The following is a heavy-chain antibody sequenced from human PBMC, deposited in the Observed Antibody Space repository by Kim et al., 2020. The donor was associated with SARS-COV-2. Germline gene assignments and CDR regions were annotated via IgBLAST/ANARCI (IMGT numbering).Heavy chain of an antibody. J-gene: IGHJ4*02. Sequence: AQKVQGRVTITADEATGTAYMELSSLRSEDTAVYYCARDQGYSSSSGLDYWGQGTLVTVSS. CDR3: ARDQGYSSSSGLDY. D-gene: IGHD6-6*01. V-gene: IGHV1-69*01.